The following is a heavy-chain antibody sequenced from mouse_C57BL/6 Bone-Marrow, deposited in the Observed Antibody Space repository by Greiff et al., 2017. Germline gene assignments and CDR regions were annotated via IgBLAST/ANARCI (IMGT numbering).Heavy chain of an antibody. D-gene: IGHD1-1*01. J-gene: IGHJ2*01. CDR1: GYTFTSYW. CDR2: IDPSDSYT. Sequence: QVQLQQPGAELVKPGASVKLSCKASGYTFTSYWMQWVKQRPGQGLEWIGEIDPSDSYTNYNQKFKGKATLTVDTSSSTAYMQLSSLTSEDSAVYYWARDYYGSSFFDYWGQGTTLTVSS. V-gene: IGHV1-50*01. CDR3: ARDYYGSSFFDY.